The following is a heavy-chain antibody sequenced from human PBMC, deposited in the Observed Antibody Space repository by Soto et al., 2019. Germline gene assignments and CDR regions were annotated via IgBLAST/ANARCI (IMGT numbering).Heavy chain of an antibody. CDR2: INHSGRT. V-gene: IGHV4-34*01. CDR1: GGSFSGYY. CDR3: ARGHPIYCSSTSCYAYYYYYGMDV. Sequence: SETLSLTCAVYGGSFSGYYWSWIRQPPGKGLEWIGEINHSGRTNYNPSLKSRVTISVDTSKNQFSLKLSSVTAADTAVYYCARGHPIYCSSTSCYAYYYYYGMDVWGQGTTVTVSS. J-gene: IGHJ6*02. D-gene: IGHD2-2*01.